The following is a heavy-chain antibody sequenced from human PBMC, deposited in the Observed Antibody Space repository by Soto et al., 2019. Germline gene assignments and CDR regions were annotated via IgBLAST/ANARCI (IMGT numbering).Heavy chain of an antibody. Sequence: QVQLVESGGGVVQPGRSLRLSCAASGFTFSSYGMHWVRQAPGKGLEWVAVIWNDGRNKYYADSVKGRFTISRDNSKNTLYLQVNSLRAEDTAAYYCARDRYLNWFDPWGQGTLVTVSS. J-gene: IGHJ5*02. CDR1: GFTFSSYG. CDR2: IWNDGRNK. CDR3: ARDRYLNWFDP. D-gene: IGHD1-1*01. V-gene: IGHV3-33*01.